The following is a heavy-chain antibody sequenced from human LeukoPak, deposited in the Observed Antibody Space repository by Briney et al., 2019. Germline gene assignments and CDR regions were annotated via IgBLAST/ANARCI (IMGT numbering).Heavy chain of an antibody. CDR3: MRDWSKEASGSKNSFDY. Sequence: GASVKASCKASGYTFTSYYMHWVRQAPGQGLEWMGWISPSSGGTKYAQRFQGRVTMTRDTSISTAYLELNRLTSDDTAVYCCMRDWSKEASGSKNSFDYWGQGTLVTVSS. V-gene: IGHV1-2*02. D-gene: IGHD3-10*01. CDR2: ISPSSGGT. CDR1: GYTFTSYY. J-gene: IGHJ4*02.